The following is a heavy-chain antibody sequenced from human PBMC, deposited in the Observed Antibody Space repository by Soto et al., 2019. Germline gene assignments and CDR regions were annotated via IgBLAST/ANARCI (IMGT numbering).Heavy chain of an antibody. CDR2: ISYDGSNK. Sequence: GGSLRLSCAASGFTFSSYGMHWVRQAPGKGLEWVAVISYDGSNKYYADSVKGRFTISRDNSKNTLYLQMNSLRAEDMAVYYCAKDGYYYDSSGYYDYYYYMDVWGKGTTVTVSS. J-gene: IGHJ6*03. CDR3: AKDGYYYDSSGYYDYYYYMDV. V-gene: IGHV3-30*18. D-gene: IGHD3-22*01. CDR1: GFTFSSYG.